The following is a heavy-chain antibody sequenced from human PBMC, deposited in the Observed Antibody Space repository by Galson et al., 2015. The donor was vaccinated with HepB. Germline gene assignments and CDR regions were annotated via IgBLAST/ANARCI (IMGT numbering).Heavy chain of an antibody. D-gene: IGHD5-12*01. CDR1: GGSFSGYY. V-gene: IGHV4-34*01. J-gene: IGHJ6*02. CDR3: ARGLIRGYSRSYHYAMDV. Sequence: ETLSLTCAVYGGSFSGYYWSWIRQPPGKGLEWIGEINHSGSTNYNPSLKSRVTISVDTSKNQFSLKLSSVTAADTALYYCARGLIRGYSRSYHYAMDVWGQGTTVTVSS. CDR2: INHSGST.